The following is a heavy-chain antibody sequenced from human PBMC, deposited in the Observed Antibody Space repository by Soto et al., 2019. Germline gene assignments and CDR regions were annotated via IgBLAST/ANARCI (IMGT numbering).Heavy chain of an antibody. Sequence: ASVKVSCKASGYTFTSYYMHWVRQAPGQGLEWMGIINPSGGSTSYAQKFQGRVTMTRDTSTSTVYMELSSLRSEDTAVYYCARDPLSINYYYYGMDVWGQGTTVTVSS. CDR1: GYTFTSYY. CDR3: ARDPLSINYYYYGMDV. D-gene: IGHD4-4*01. CDR2: INPSGGST. J-gene: IGHJ6*02. V-gene: IGHV1-46*01.